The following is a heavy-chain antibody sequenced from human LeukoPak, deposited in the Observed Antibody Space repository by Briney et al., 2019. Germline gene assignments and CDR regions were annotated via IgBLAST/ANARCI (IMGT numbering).Heavy chain of an antibody. V-gene: IGHV3-33*01. CDR2: IWYDGNNK. J-gene: IGHJ4*02. CDR3: AREGITAGVNLDY. Sequence: GGSLRLSCAASGFTFGSYGMHWVRQAPGKGLEWVALIWYDGNNKECADSVKGRFTISRDNAKNTLYLQMNSLRAEDTAVYYCAREGITAGVNLDYWGQGTLVTVSS. CDR1: GFTFGSYG. D-gene: IGHD1-14*01.